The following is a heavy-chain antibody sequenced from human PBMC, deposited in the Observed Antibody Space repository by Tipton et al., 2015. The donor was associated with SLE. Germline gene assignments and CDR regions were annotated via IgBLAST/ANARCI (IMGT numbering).Heavy chain of an antibody. CDR2: IWYDGSNK. J-gene: IGHJ6*02. CDR3: ARNLGSYYGMDV. Sequence: SLRLSCAASGFFFGDYAMHWVRQAPGKGLEWVAVIWYDGSNKYYADSVKGRFTISRDNSKNTLYLQMNSLRAEDTAVYYCARNLGSYYGMDVWGQGTTVTVSS. V-gene: IGHV3-33*08. D-gene: IGHD3-16*01. CDR1: GFFFGDYA.